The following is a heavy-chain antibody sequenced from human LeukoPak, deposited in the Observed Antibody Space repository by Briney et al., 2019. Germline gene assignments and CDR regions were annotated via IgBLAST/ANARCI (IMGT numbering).Heavy chain of an antibody. CDR1: GFTFSNAW. Sequence: GGSLRLSCAASGFTFSNAWMNWVRQAPGKGLEWVGRIKSKTDGGTTDYAAPVKGRFTISRDDSKNTLYLQMNSLKTEDTAVYYCTTAFPPYSSSWYEVYYYGMDVWGQGTTVTVSS. D-gene: IGHD6-13*01. CDR3: TTAFPPYSSSWYEVYYYGMDV. V-gene: IGHV3-15*07. J-gene: IGHJ6*02. CDR2: IKSKTDGGTT.